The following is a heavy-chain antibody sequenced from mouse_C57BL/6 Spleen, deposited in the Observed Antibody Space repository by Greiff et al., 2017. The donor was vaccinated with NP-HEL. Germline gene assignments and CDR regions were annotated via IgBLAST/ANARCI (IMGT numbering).Heavy chain of an antibody. V-gene: IGHV3-6*01. CDR2: ISYDGSN. D-gene: IGHD1-1*01. Sequence: EVQVVESGPGLVKPSQSLSLTCSVTGYSITSGYYWNWIRQFPGNKLEWMGYISYDGSNNYNPSLKNRISITRDTSKNQFFLKLNSVTTEDTATYYCARGYGSSYFDYWGQGTTLTVSS. J-gene: IGHJ2*01. CDR1: GYSITSGYY. CDR3: ARGYGSSYFDY.